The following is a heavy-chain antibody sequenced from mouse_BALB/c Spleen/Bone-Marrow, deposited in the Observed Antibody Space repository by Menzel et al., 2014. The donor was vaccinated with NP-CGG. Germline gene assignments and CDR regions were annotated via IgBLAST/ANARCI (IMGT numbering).Heavy chain of an antibody. CDR3: ARGYGNSAWFAY. D-gene: IGHD2-10*02. CDR1: GYTFTSYR. J-gene: IGHJ3*01. Sequence: DLVKPGASVKLSCKASGYTFTSYRINWIKQRPGQGLEWIGRIAPGSGSTYYNEMFKGEATLTVDTSSSTAYIQLSSLSSEDSAVYFCARGYGNSAWFAYWGQGTLVTVSA. CDR2: IAPGSGST. V-gene: IGHV1S41*01.